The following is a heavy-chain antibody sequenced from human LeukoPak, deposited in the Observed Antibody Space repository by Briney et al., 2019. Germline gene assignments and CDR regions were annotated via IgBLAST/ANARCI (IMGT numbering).Heavy chain of an antibody. D-gene: IGHD2-21*01. Sequence: PGGSLRLSCAASGFTFSSYDMNWVRQAPGKGLEWVSGISGSGGSTYYADSVKGRFTISRDNSKNTLYLQMNSLRAEDTAVYYCARAYSIEFPLRFDPWGQGTLVTVSS. CDR1: GFTFSSYD. CDR2: ISGSGGST. V-gene: IGHV3-23*01. J-gene: IGHJ5*02. CDR3: ARAYSIEFPLRFDP.